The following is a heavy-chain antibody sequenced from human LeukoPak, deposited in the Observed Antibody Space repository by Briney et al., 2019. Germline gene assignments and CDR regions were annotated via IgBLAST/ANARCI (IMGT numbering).Heavy chain of an antibody. Sequence: ASVKVSCKASGYTFTNYYVHWVRQAPGQGLEWMGIINPSGGSTSYAQKFQGRVTMTRDTSTSTVYMELSGLRSDDTAVYYCARAMVVWAGDDAFDIWGQGTMVTVSS. V-gene: IGHV1-46*01. D-gene: IGHD6-19*01. CDR1: GYTFTNYY. CDR2: INPSGGST. J-gene: IGHJ3*02. CDR3: ARAMVVWAGDDAFDI.